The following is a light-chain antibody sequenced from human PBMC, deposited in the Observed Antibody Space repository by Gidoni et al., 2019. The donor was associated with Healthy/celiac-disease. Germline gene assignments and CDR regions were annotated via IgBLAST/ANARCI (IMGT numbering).Light chain of an antibody. Sequence: EIVLTQSPATLSLSPGDRANLSCRASQSVSSYLAWYQQKPGQAPRLLIYDASNRATGIPARFSGSWSGTDFTLTISSLEPEDFAVYYCQQRSNWPPTFGGGTKVEIK. CDR3: QQRSNWPPT. J-gene: IGKJ4*01. V-gene: IGKV3-11*01. CDR1: QSVSSY. CDR2: DAS.